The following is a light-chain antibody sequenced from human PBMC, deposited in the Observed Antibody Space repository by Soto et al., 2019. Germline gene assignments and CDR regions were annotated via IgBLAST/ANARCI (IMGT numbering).Light chain of an antibody. V-gene: IGKV3-15*01. CDR1: QSVSSN. J-gene: IGKJ5*01. Sequence: EIVMTQSPATLSVSPGSRATLSGRASQSVSSNLAWYQQKPGQAPRLLIYGASTRTTGIPARFSGSGSGTDFALTISRLEPEDFAVYFCQQSASSVTFGQGTRLEIK. CDR3: QQSASSVT. CDR2: GAS.